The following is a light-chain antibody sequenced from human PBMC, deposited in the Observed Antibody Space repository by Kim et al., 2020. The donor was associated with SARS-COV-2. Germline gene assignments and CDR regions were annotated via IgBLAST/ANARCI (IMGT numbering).Light chain of an antibody. J-gene: IGKJ2*01. CDR3: QHYIRFPYT. CDR1: QIVETY. Sequence: DIQMTQSPSTLSASVGDRVTITCRASQIVETYLAWYQQKPGKAPTLLVYQASSLQVGVPSRFSGSGSGAEFTLTINSLQPDDFATYYCQHYIRFPYTFGQGTKVDIK. V-gene: IGKV1-5*03. CDR2: QAS.